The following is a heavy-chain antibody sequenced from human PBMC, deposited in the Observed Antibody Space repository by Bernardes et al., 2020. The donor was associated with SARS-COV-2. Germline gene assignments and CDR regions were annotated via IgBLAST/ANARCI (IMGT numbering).Heavy chain of an antibody. D-gene: IGHD3-16*02. J-gene: IGHJ3*02. CDR2: IWYDGGNK. Sequence: SLRLSCAASGFTFSSYGMHWVRQAPGKGLEWVAVIWYDGGNKYYADSVKGRVTISRDNSKNTLYLQMNSLRAEDTAVYYCARDIPVGGVIPGEDAFDIWGQGTMVTVSS. CDR1: GFTFSSYG. V-gene: IGHV3-33*01. CDR3: ARDIPVGGVIPGEDAFDI.